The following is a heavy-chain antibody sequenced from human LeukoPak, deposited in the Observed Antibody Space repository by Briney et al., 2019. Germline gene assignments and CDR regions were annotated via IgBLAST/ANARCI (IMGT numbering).Heavy chain of an antibody. CDR3: AKGSLYDFWSGYSYYFDY. D-gene: IGHD3-3*01. V-gene: IGHV3-23*01. J-gene: IGHJ4*02. CDR2: ISGSDGST. CDR1: GFTFSSYA. Sequence: GGSLRLSCAASGFTFSSYAMNWVRQAPGKGLEWVSVISGSDGSTYHADSVKGRFTISRDNSKNTLYLQMNSLRAEDTAVYYCAKGSLYDFWSGYSYYFDYWGQGTLVTVSS.